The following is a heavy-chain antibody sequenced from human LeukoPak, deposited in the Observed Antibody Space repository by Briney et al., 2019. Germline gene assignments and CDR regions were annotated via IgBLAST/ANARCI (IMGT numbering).Heavy chain of an antibody. V-gene: IGHV4-30-4*08. D-gene: IGHD1-1*01. CDR1: GFTFSSYA. CDR3: ARNWKGAFDI. J-gene: IGHJ3*02. CDR2: IYYSGST. Sequence: LRLSCAASGFTFSSYAMSWVRQPPGKGLEWIGYIYYSGSTYYNPSLKSRVTISVDTSKNQFSLKLSSVTAADTAVYYCARNWKGAFDIWGQGTMVTVSS.